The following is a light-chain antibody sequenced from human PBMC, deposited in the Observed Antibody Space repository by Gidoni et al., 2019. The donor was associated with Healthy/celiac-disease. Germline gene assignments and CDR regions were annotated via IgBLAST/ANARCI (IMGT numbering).Light chain of an antibody. CDR2: GAS. CDR1: QSVSSSY. J-gene: IGKJ2*01. V-gene: IGKV3-20*01. Sequence: EIVLTPSPGTLSLSPGERATLSCRASQSVSSSYLAWYQQKPGPAPRLLIYGASSRATGIPDRFSGSGSGTDFTLTISRLEPEDFAVYYCQQYGSSPVYTFGQGTKLEIK. CDR3: QQYGSSPVYT.